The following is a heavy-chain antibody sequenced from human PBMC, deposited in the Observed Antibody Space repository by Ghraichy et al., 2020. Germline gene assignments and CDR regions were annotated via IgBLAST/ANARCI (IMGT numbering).Heavy chain of an antibody. CDR2: ISGSGGST. CDR3: AKIGLGRYCSSTSCYTPKAAYFDY. D-gene: IGHD2-2*01. V-gene: IGHV3-23*01. J-gene: IGHJ4*02. Sequence: GGSLRLSCAASGFTFSSYAMSWVRQAPGKGLEWVSAISGSGGSTYYADSVKGRFTISRDNSKNTLYLQMNSLRAEDTAVYYCAKIGLGRYCSSTSCYTPKAAYFDYWGQGTLVTVSS. CDR1: GFTFSSYA.